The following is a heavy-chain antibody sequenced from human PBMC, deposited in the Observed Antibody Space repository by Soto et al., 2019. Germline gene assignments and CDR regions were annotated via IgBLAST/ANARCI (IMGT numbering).Heavy chain of an antibody. D-gene: IGHD1-7*01. CDR1: GGNFSSYD. V-gene: IGHV1-69*01. CDR2: IIPIFGTA. J-gene: IGHJ4*02. Sequence: QVQLVQSGAEVKKPGSSVKVSCKASGGNFSSYDISWVRPAHGQGLAWMGGIIPIFGTANYAEKFQGRVTITAADSTSTAYMELSSLRAEDTAVYYCPRGGQEDNWNYLQLHYWGQGTLVTVSS. CDR3: PRGGQEDNWNYLQLHY.